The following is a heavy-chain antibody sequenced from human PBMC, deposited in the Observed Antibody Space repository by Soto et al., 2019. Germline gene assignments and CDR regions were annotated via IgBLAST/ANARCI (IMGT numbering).Heavy chain of an antibody. CDR2: INPNSGGT. CDR1: GYTFTVYY. Sequence: ASVKVSCKASGYTFTVYYMHWVRQAPGQGLEWMGWINPNSGGTNYAQKFQGWVTMTRDTSISTAYMELSRLRSDDTAVYYCARVSTLIGGGDECDLFDYWGQGTLVTVSS. V-gene: IGHV1-2*04. D-gene: IGHD5-12*01. CDR3: ARVSTLIGGGDECDLFDY. J-gene: IGHJ4*02.